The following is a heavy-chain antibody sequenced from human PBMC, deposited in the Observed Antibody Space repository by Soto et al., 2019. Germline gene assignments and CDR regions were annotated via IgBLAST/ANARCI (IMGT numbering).Heavy chain of an antibody. D-gene: IGHD1-1*01. CDR3: ARGRYGDY. V-gene: IGHV1-18*01. CDR1: GYAFTTYG. Sequence: QVHLVQSGAEVKKPGASVKVSCKGSGYAFTTYGITWVRQAPGQGLEWMGWISAHNGNTNYAQKLQGGVAVTRDTSTSAAYMELRSLSSDDTAVYYCARGRYGDYWGQGALVTVSS. CDR2: ISAHNGNT. J-gene: IGHJ4*02.